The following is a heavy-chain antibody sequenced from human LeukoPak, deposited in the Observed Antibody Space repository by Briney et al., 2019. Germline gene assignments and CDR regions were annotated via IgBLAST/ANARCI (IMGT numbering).Heavy chain of an antibody. CDR3: ARGYARDIGYYYGMDV. Sequence: ASVKVSCKASGYTFTSYAMHWVRQAPGQRLEWMGWINAGNGNTKYSQKFQGRVTITRDTSASTAYMELSSLRSEDTAVYYCARGYARDIGYYYGMDVWGKGTTVTVSS. CDR1: GYTFTSYA. CDR2: INAGNGNT. J-gene: IGHJ6*04. D-gene: IGHD2-15*01. V-gene: IGHV1-3*01.